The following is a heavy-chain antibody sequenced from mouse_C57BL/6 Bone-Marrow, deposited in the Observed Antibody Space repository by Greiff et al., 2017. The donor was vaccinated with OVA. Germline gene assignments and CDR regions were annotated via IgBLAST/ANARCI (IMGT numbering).Heavy chain of an antibody. Sequence: VQLQQSGAELVRPGASVTLSCKASGYTFTDYEMHWVKQTPVHGLEWIGAIDPETGGTAYNQKFKGKAILTADKSSSTAYMELRSLTSEDSAVYYCTKSGSPYFDYWGQGTTLTVSS. CDR1: GYTFTDYE. J-gene: IGHJ2*01. D-gene: IGHD1-3*01. V-gene: IGHV1-15*01. CDR3: TKSGSPYFDY. CDR2: IDPETGGT.